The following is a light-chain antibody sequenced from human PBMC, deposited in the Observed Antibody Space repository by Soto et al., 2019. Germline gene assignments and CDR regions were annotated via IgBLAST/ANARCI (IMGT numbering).Light chain of an antibody. Sequence: QSMLTQPPSVSGAPGQRVTISCTGSSSNIGAGYDVHWYQQLPGTAPKLLIYGNSNRPSRVPDRFSGSKSGTSASLAITGLRAEDEADYYCQSYDSSLSGWVFGGGTKVTVL. CDR3: QSYDSSLSGWV. J-gene: IGLJ3*02. V-gene: IGLV1-40*01. CDR2: GNS. CDR1: SSNIGAGYD.